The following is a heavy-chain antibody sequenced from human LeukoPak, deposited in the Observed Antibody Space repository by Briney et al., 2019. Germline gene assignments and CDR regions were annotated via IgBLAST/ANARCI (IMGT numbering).Heavy chain of an antibody. J-gene: IGHJ4*02. V-gene: IGHV3-74*01. CDR3: AKEGSTIFGVVSGYYFDY. Sequence: GGSLRLSCAASGLTFSSYWMHWVRQAPGKGLVWVSRINSDGSSTSYAASVKGRFTISRNNSKNTLYLQMNSLRAEDTAVYYCAKEGSTIFGVVSGYYFDYWGQGTLVTVSS. CDR2: INSDGSST. D-gene: IGHD3-3*01. CDR1: GLTFSSYW.